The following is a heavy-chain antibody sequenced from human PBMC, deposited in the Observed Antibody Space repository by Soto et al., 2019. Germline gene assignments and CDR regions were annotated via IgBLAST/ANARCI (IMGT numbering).Heavy chain of an antibody. J-gene: IGHJ5*02. D-gene: IGHD2-21*02. V-gene: IGHV3-23*01. CDR3: AKDDVSGDGLWLVSA. Sequence: DVQLLESGGGLVQPGGSLKLSCVASGFSFNKYDMIWVRQAPGKGQEWVSGITGSGSSIQYTASVKGRFTISRDNSKNTVYLQMDYLRAEDTAMYYCAKDDVSGDGLWLVSAWGQGTPVTVS. CDR2: ITGSGSSI. CDR1: GFSFNKYD.